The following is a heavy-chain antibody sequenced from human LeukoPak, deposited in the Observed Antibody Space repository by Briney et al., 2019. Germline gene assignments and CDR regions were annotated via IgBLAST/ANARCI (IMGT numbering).Heavy chain of an antibody. Sequence: GGSLRLSCTASGFTFSDYWMTWVRQAPGKGPEWVAKIKQDGSQRYYVDSVRGRFTISRDNAKNSLFLQMNGLRAEDTAVYYCARRGGSSSRRSPIDYWGQGTLVTVSS. CDR2: IKQDGSQR. CDR1: GFTFSDYW. J-gene: IGHJ4*02. CDR3: ARRGGSSSRRSPIDY. D-gene: IGHD6-6*01. V-gene: IGHV3-7*01.